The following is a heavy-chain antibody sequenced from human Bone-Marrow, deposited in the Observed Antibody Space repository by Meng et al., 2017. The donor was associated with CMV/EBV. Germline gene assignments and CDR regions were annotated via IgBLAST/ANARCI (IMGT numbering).Heavy chain of an antibody. V-gene: IGHV4-38-2*02. CDR1: GYSISSGYY. Sequence: SETLSLTCTVSGYSISSGYYWGWIRQPPGKGLEWIGSIYHSGSTYYNPSLKSRVTISVDTSKNQFSLKLSSVTAADTAVYYCASLEYYYDSSGYHLPGDWGQGTLVTVSS. D-gene: IGHD3-22*01. J-gene: IGHJ4*02. CDR2: IYHSGST. CDR3: ASLEYYYDSSGYHLPGD.